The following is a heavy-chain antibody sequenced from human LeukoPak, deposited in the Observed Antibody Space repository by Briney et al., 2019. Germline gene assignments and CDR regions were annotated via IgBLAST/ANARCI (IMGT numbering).Heavy chain of an antibody. Sequence: RVASVRVSCTASGYPFSAHFLNWVRQAPGQGLEWMGNIDTTTGNPRYAQDFTGRFVFSLDTSVSTAYLQITSLKADDTAAYYCVRGTPTPGMDYWGQGTQVTVSS. D-gene: IGHD3-10*01. CDR3: VRGTPTPGMDY. CDR2: IDTTTGNP. V-gene: IGHV7-4-1*02. J-gene: IGHJ4*02. CDR1: GYPFSAHF.